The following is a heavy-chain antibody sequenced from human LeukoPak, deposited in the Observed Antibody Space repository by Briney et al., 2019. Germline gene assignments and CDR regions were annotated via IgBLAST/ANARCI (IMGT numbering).Heavy chain of an antibody. J-gene: IGHJ3*02. CDR3: ARLIARIFGVPRGAFDI. V-gene: IGHV4-39*07. CDR2: INHSGST. CDR1: GGSISSGDYY. D-gene: IGHD3-3*01. Sequence: PSETLSLTCTVSGGSISSGDYYWSWIRQPPGKGLEWIGEINHSGSTNYNPSLKSRVTISVDTSKNQFSLKLSSVTAADTAVYYCARLIARIFGVPRGAFDIWGQGSMVTVSS.